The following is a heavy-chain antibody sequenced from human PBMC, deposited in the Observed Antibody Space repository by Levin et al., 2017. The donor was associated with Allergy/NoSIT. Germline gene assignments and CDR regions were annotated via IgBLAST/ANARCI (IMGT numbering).Heavy chain of an antibody. Sequence: ESLKISCTVSGGSISSSSYYWGWIRQPPGKGLEWIGSIYYSGSTYYNPSLKSRVTISVDTSKNQFSLKLSSVTAADTAVYYCASTYDSSGYDRYFQHWGQGTLVTVSS. V-gene: IGHV4-39*01. D-gene: IGHD3-22*01. J-gene: IGHJ1*01. CDR2: IYYSGST. CDR1: GGSISSSSYY. CDR3: ASTYDSSGYDRYFQH.